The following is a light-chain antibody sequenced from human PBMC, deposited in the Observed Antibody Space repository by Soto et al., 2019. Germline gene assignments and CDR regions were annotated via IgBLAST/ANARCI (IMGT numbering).Light chain of an antibody. CDR3: QQYGSSPRT. J-gene: IGKJ1*01. CDR2: GAS. Sequence: EIVLTQSPGTLSLSPGESATLSCRASQSVSSSYLAWYQQKPGQAPRLLIYGASSRATGIPDRFSGSGSGTDFTLTISRLEPEDFAVYYCQQYGSSPRTFGKGTKMEIK. CDR1: QSVSSSY. V-gene: IGKV3-20*01.